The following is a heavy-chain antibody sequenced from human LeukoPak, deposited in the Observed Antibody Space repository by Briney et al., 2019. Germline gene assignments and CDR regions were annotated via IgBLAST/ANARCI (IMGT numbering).Heavy chain of an antibody. Sequence: TSETLSLTCAVYGGSFSGYYWSWIRQPPGKGLEWIGEINHSGSTNYNPSLKSRVTISVDTSKIQFSLKLSSVTAADTAVYYCARRWLHRKGFDYWGQGTLVTVSS. CDR1: GGSFSGYY. V-gene: IGHV4-34*01. J-gene: IGHJ4*02. D-gene: IGHD5-24*01. CDR3: ARRWLHRKGFDY. CDR2: INHSGST.